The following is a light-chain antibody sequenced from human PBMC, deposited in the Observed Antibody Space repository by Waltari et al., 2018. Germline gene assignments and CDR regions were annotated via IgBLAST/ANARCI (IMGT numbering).Light chain of an antibody. V-gene: IGLV3-21*01. J-gene: IGLJ3*02. CDR2: YDS. CDR1: NPRTKA. CDR3: QVWDSTRDHPV. Sequence: SYGLTQPPSVSVSPGQTARITCGGVNPRTKAVHWYQQKPPRAPVLVIFYDSERPSEIPERFSGSASGNTATLSISGVEAGDEADYYCQVWDSTRDHPVFGGGTRLTVL.